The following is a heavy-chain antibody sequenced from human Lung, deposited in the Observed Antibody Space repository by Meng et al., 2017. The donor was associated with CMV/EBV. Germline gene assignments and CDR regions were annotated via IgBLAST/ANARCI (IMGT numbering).Heavy chain of an antibody. CDR2: ISGSGGST. D-gene: IGHD6-19*01. CDR3: ARGGPVAGKNWFDR. V-gene: IGHV3-23*01. CDR1: GLTFSSHP. Sequence: GESLKISCVASGLTFSSHPMTWVRQAPGKGLEWVSSISGSGGSTYSADSVQGRFTISRDNSKNTLYLQMSALRDEDTALSYWARGGPVAGKNWFDRWGQGTLVTVSS. J-gene: IGHJ5*02.